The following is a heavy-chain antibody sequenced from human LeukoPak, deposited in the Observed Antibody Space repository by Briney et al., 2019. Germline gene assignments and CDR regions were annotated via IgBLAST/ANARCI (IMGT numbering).Heavy chain of an antibody. V-gene: IGHV3-23*01. CDR2: ISGGGGDR. CDR1: GFIFRNYA. D-gene: IGHD6-19*01. Sequence: GGSLRLSCAASGFIFRNYAMRWVRQAPGKGLEWVSAISGGGGDRFYADSVKGRFTISRDNSKNTLYLQMSSLRVEDTAVYYCGKAEAGTYYFDYWGQGTLVTVSS. J-gene: IGHJ4*02. CDR3: GKAEAGTYYFDY.